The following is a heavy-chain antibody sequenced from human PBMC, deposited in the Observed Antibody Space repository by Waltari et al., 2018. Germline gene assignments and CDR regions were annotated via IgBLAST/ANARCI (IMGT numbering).Heavy chain of an antibody. CDR1: GFPFSDYD. CDR3: VRGLGDS. D-gene: IGHD3-16*01. CDR2: SRNKARNYIT. V-gene: IGHV3-72*01. Sequence: EVQLVESGGNLVQPGGSLRLSCAASGFPFSDYDLGWGRQAPEKGLGWVGRSRNKARNYITEDAASVKGRFSISRDASKNSLYLKLNSLKTEDTAVYYCVRGLGDSWGQGTLVTVSS. J-gene: IGHJ5*01.